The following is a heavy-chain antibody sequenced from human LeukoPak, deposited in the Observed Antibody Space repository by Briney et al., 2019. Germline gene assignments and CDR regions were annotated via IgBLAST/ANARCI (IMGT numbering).Heavy chain of an antibody. D-gene: IGHD3-10*01. CDR2: ISSSSSTI. Sequence: GGSLRLSCAASGFTFSSYSMNWVRQAQGKGLEWVSYISSSSSTIYYADSVKGRFTISRDNAKNSLYLQMNSLRDEDTAVYYCARDGIAMVRGIIRFDYWGQGTLVTVSS. CDR1: GFTFSSYS. CDR3: ARDGIAMVRGIIRFDY. V-gene: IGHV3-48*02. J-gene: IGHJ4*02.